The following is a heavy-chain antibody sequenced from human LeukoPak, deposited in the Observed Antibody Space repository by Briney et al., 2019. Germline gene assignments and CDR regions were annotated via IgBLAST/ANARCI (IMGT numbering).Heavy chain of an antibody. CDR3: ARVAAAVPDF. Sequence: GSLRLSCAASGFSFDIYWMAWVRQAPGRGLEWVANIKQDGSEKYYVDSVKGRFTLSRDNAKNSVDLQMNSLRADDTAVYYCARVAAAVPDFWGQGTLVTVSS. D-gene: IGHD6-13*01. J-gene: IGHJ4*02. V-gene: IGHV3-7*04. CDR2: IKQDGSEK. CDR1: GFSFDIYW.